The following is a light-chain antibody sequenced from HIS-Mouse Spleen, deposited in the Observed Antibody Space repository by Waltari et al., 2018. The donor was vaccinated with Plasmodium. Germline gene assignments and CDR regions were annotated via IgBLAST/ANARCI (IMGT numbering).Light chain of an antibody. CDR1: QDISNY. Sequence: DIQMTQYPPSLSASVGARVTITCQASQDISNYLNWYQQKPGKAPKLLIYDAANLETGVPSRFSGSGSGTDFTFTISSLQPEDIATYYCQQYDNLPPLFTFGPGTKVDIK. V-gene: IGKV1-33*01. CDR3: QQYDNLPPLFT. CDR2: DAA. J-gene: IGKJ3*01.